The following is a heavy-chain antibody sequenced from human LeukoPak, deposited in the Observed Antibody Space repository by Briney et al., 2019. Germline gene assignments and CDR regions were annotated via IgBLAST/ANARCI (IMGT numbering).Heavy chain of an antibody. CDR3: ANRVGGVTRGAP. CDR2: ISGSGGST. V-gene: IGHV3-23*01. CDR1: GFTFSSYA. J-gene: IGHJ5*02. D-gene: IGHD4-17*01. Sequence: PGGSLRLSCAASGFTFSSYALAWVRQAPGKGLEWVSTISGSGGSTYYADSVKGRFTISRDNSKRSLYLQMNSLRAEDTAVYYRANRVGGVTRGAPWGQGTLVTVSS.